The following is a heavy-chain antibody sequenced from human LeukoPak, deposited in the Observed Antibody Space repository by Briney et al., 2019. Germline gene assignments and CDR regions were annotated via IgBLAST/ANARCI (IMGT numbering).Heavy chain of an antibody. CDR3: ARVWFGRRNSGQAGFDY. Sequence: ASVKVSCKASGYTFTGYYKHWVRQAPGQGLEWMGWINPNSGGTNYAQKFQGRVTMTRDTSISTAYMELSRLRSDDTAVYYGARVWFGRRNSGQAGFDYWGQGTLVTVSS. CDR2: INPNSGGT. CDR1: GYTFTGYY. D-gene: IGHD3-10*01. V-gene: IGHV1-2*02. J-gene: IGHJ4*02.